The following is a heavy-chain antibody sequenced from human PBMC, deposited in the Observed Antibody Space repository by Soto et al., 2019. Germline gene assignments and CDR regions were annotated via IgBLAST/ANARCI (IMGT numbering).Heavy chain of an antibody. CDR1: GGSISSYY. V-gene: IGHV4-59*01. J-gene: IGHJ5*02. D-gene: IGHD2-21*02. CDR3: ASLPYCGGDCYSSSDWFDP. CDR2: IYYSGST. Sequence: SETLSLTCTVSGGSISSYYWSWIRQPPGKGLEWIGYIYYSGSTNYNPSLKSRVTISVDTSKNQFSLKLSSVTAADTAVYYCASLPYCGGDCYSSSDWFDPWGQGTLVTSPQ.